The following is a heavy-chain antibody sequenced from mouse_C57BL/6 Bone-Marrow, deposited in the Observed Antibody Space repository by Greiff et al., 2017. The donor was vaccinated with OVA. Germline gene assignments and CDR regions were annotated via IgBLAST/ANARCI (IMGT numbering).Heavy chain of an antibody. CDR1: GFTINDYY. D-gene: IGHD1-1*01. CDR3: TPHYYSSSYGDY. CDR2: IDPEAGDT. J-gene: IGHJ2*01. V-gene: IGHV14-1*01. Sequence: EVQLQQSGAELVRPGASVKLSCTASGFTINDYYMHWVKQRPEQGLEWIGRIDPEAGDTESAPKFPGKASMTADKYSNTAYLQLSSLTSEDTAVYYCTPHYYSSSYGDYWGQGTTLTVSS.